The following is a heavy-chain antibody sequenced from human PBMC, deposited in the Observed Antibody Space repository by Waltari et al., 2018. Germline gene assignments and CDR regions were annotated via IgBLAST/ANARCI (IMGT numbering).Heavy chain of an antibody. CDR3: AKALYGGMDV. Sequence: EVQLLESGGGLVQPGGSLRLACAASGFPFGTYGMSWVRQAPGKGLEWVSGISGSGGSTHYADSVKGRFTISRDNSKNTLYLQMNGLRAEDTAVYYCAKALYGGMDVWGQGTTVTVSS. CDR2: ISGSGGST. CDR1: GFPFGTYG. J-gene: IGHJ6*02. V-gene: IGHV3-23*01. D-gene: IGHD3-10*01.